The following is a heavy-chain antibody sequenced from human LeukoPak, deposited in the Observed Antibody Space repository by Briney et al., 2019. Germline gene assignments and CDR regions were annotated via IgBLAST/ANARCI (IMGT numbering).Heavy chain of an antibody. J-gene: IGHJ4*02. CDR1: GGTFSSYA. CDR2: IIPILGIA. V-gene: IGHV1-69*04. CDR3: ARDETVVVVPAAIGCDY. D-gene: IGHD2-2*01. Sequence: SVKVSCKASGGTFSSYAISWVRQAPGQGLEWMGRIIPILGIANYAQKLQGRVTMTTDTSTSTAYMELRSLRSDDTAVYYCARDETVVVVPAAIGCDYWGQGTLVTVSS.